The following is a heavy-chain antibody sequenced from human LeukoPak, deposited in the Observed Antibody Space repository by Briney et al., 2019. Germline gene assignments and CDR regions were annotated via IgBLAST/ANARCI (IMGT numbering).Heavy chain of an antibody. D-gene: IGHD2-21*02. V-gene: IGHV3-30*04. J-gene: IGHJ4*02. CDR2: ISYDGSNK. CDR3: ARTEGY. CDR1: GLTFSSYA. Sequence: GGSLSLSCAAPGLTFSSYAMHWVGQAQGKGLEWVAVISYDGSNKYYADSVKGRFTISRDNSKNTLYLQMNSLRAEDTAVYYCARTEGYWGQGTLVTVSS.